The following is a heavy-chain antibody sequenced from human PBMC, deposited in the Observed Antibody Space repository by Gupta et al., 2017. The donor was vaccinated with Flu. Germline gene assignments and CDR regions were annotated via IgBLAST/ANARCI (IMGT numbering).Heavy chain of an antibody. Sequence: EVQILESGGNLVQPGGSPTLSCAASGFTFSTHAMSWVRQAPGKGLEWVSTISGSGAITYYSDSVKGRVTISRDNSKNTVYLQMNTLRAEDTAVYHCAKDYGSSTSTYFDYWGQGTRVTVSS. CDR2: ISGSGAIT. D-gene: IGHD2-2*01. CDR3: AKDYGSSTSTYFDY. J-gene: IGHJ4*02. CDR1: GFTFSTHA. V-gene: IGHV3-23*01.